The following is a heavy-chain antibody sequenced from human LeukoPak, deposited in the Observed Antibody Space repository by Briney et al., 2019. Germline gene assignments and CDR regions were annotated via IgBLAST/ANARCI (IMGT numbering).Heavy chain of an antibody. J-gene: IGHJ6*03. CDR3: AKDRSYGDYDYYYYYMDV. CDR1: GFTFSSYG. CDR2: ISGSGGST. D-gene: IGHD4-17*01. V-gene: IGHV3-23*01. Sequence: GGSLRLSCAASGFTFSSYGMSWVRQAPGKGLEWVSAISGSGGSTYYADSVKGRFTISRDNSKNTLYLQMNSLRAEDTAVYYCAKDRSYGDYDYYYYYMDVWGKGTTVTISS.